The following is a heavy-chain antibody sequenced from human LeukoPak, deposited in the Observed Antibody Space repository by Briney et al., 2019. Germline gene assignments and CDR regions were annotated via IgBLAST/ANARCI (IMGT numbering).Heavy chain of an antibody. CDR1: GFTFSSYA. D-gene: IGHD6-13*01. Sequence: GGSLRFSCAASGFTFSSYAMTWVRQAPGKGLVWVSGISNSGGSTYYADSVKGRFTISRDNSKNTLYLQMNSLRAEDTAVYYCAQGRGTGRQQLGAFDIWGQGTMVTVSS. CDR3: AQGRGTGRQQLGAFDI. J-gene: IGHJ3*02. CDR2: ISNSGGST. V-gene: IGHV3-23*01.